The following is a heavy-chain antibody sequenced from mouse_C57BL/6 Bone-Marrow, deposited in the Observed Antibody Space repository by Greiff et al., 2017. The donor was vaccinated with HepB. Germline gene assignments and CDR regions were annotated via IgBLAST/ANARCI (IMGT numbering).Heavy chain of an antibody. Sequence: QVQLQQSDAELVKPGASVKISCKVSGYTFTDHTIHWMKQRPEQGLEWIGYIYPRDGSTKYNEKFKGKATLTADKSSSTAYMQLNSLTSEDSAVYFCARDYYYGSSSWDFDVWGTGTTVTVSS. CDR3: ARDYYYGSSSWDFDV. CDR1: GYTFTDHT. J-gene: IGHJ1*03. V-gene: IGHV1-78*01. D-gene: IGHD1-1*01. CDR2: IYPRDGST.